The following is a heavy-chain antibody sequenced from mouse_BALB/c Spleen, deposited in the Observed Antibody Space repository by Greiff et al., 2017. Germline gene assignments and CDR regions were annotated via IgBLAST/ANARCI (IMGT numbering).Heavy chain of an antibody. V-gene: IGHV10-1*02. J-gene: IGHJ3*01. Sequence: DVKLVESGGGLVQPKGSLKLSCAASGFTFTTYAMNWVRQAPGKGLEWVARIRSKSNNYATYYADSVKDRFTISSDDSQSMLYLQMNNLKTEDTAMYYCVRHGYDSGAWFAYWGQGTLVTVSA. CDR1: GFTFTTYA. CDR2: IRSKSNNYAT. CDR3: VRHGYDSGAWFAY. D-gene: IGHD2-2*01.